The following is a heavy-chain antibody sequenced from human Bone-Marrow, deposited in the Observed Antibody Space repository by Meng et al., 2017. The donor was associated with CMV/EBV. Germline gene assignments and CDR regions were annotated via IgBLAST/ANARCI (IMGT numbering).Heavy chain of an antibody. D-gene: IGHD1-26*01. V-gene: IGHV1-69*10. CDR3: ARDEGGYSGSYSIWFDP. CDR2: IIPILGIA. CDR1: GGTFSSYA. J-gene: IGHJ5*02. Sequence: SVKVSCKASGGTFSSYAISWVRQAPGQGLEWMGGIIPILGIANYAQKFQGRVTITADKSTSTAYMELSSLRSEDTAVYYCARDEGGYSGSYSIWFDPWGQGTLVTLSS.